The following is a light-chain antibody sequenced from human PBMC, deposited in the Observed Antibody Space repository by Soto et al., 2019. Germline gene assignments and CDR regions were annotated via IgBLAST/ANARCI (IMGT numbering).Light chain of an antibody. CDR2: GAS. Sequence: EIVMTQSPATLSVSPGERATLSCRASQSFSSNLAWYQQKPGQAPRLLIYGASTRATGVPARFSGSGSGTDFTLTISSLEPEDFAVYYCQQYSASPPTFGGGTKVDIK. V-gene: IGKV3-15*01. CDR1: QSFSSN. CDR3: QQYSASPPT. J-gene: IGKJ4*01.